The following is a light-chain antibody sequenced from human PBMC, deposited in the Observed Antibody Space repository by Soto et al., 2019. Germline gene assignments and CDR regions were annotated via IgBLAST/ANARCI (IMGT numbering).Light chain of an antibody. CDR3: QQFSSYPLT. Sequence: IVLTQSPGTLSLSPWERATLSCRASQSVFSTYLAWYQHKPGQAPRLLIFGVSSRATGIPDRFSGSGSGTDFTLTISRLEPEDFAVYYCQQFSSYPLTFGGGTKWIS. CDR2: GVS. V-gene: IGKV3-20*01. J-gene: IGKJ4*01. CDR1: QSVFSTY.